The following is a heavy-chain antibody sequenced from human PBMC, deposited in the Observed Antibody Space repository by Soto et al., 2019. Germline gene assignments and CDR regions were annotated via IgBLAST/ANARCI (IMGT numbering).Heavy chain of an antibody. CDR1: GGSISSSSYY. D-gene: IGHD2-15*01. CDR2: IYYSGST. Sequence: SETLSLTCTVSGGSISSSSYYWGWIRQPPGKGLEWIGSIYYSGSTYYNPSLKSRVTISVDTSKNQFSLKLSSVTAADTAVYYCARGYCSGGSCYRDSNWFDPWGQGTLVTVSS. J-gene: IGHJ5*02. V-gene: IGHV4-39*01. CDR3: ARGYCSGGSCYRDSNWFDP.